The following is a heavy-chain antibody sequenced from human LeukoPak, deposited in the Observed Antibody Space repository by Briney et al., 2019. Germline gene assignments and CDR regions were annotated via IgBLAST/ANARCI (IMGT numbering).Heavy chain of an antibody. CDR2: IKRDGSEK. CDR1: GFTFSSYW. CDR3: ARDKEAAVDFWSGYYPL. D-gene: IGHD3-3*01. Sequence: GGSLRLSCAASGFTFSSYWMGWVRQAPGKGLEWVANIKRDGSEKYYGDSVKGRFTVSRDNAKNSLYLQMNSLRAEDTAVYYCARDKEAAVDFWSGYYPLWGQGTVVTVSS. J-gene: IGHJ4*02. V-gene: IGHV3-7*01.